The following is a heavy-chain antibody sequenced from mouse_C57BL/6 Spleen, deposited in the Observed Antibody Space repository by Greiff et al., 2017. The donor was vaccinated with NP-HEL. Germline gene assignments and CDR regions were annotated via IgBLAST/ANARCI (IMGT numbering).Heavy chain of an antibody. CDR3: ARSYYGSALDY. J-gene: IGHJ2*01. V-gene: IGHV5-4*03. CDR1: GFTFSSYA. D-gene: IGHD1-1*01. CDR2: ISDGGSYT. Sequence: EVMLVESGGGLVKPGGSLKLSCAASGFTFSSYAMSWVRQTPEKRLEWVATISDGGSYTYYPDNVKGRFTISRDNAKNNLYMQISHLKSEDTAMYYCARSYYGSALDYWGQGTTLTVSS.